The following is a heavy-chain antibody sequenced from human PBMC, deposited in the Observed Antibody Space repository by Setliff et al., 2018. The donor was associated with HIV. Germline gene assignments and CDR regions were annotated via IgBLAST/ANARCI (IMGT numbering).Heavy chain of an antibody. CDR3: ASSQQQLNPPDS. CDR2: INPNSGGT. D-gene: IGHD6-13*01. CDR1: GYTFTGYY. J-gene: IGHJ5*01. V-gene: IGHV1-2*06. Sequence: ASVKVSCKASGYTFTGYYMHWVRQAPGQGLEWMGRINPNSGGTNYAQKFQGRVTMTRDTSISTAYMELSRLSSVTAADTAVYYCASSQQQLNPPDSWGQGTLVTVSS.